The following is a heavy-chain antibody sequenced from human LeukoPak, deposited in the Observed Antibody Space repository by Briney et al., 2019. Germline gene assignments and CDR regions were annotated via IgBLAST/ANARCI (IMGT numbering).Heavy chain of an antibody. D-gene: IGHD5-24*01. CDR2: IKQDGSKK. J-gene: IGHJ4*02. V-gene: IGHV3-7*04. CDR3: TRVGYIDEGIDY. Sequence: GGSLRLSCVASGFPFSSYWMTRVRQAPGKGLERVANIKQDGSKKSYVDSVKGRFTISRDNAKNSLYLQMNSLRAEDTAIYYCTRVGYIDEGIDYWGQGTLVTVSS. CDR1: GFPFSSYW.